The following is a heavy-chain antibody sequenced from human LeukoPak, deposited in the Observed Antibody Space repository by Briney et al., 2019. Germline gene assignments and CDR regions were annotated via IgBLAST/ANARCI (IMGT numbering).Heavy chain of an antibody. CDR2: ISASGGST. J-gene: IGHJ4*02. D-gene: IGHD4-11*01. CDR1: GFTFSSSA. V-gene: IGHV3-23*01. CDR3: AKDESATVTTGDY. Sequence: GGSLRLSCAASGFTFSSSAMSWVRQVPGKGLEWVSGISASGGSTSYADSVRGRFTISRDNSKNTLYVQMNSLRAEDTAVYYCAKDESATVTTGDYWGQGTLVTVSS.